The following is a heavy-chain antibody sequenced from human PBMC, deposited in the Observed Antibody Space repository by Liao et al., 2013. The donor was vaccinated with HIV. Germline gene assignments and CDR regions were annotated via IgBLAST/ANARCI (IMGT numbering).Heavy chain of an antibody. CDR2: IYHSGST. J-gene: IGHJ4*02. CDR1: GDPITIATYS. CDR3: ARDTYCGVDCYSFDY. V-gene: IGHV4-30-2*01. D-gene: IGHD2-21*01. Sequence: QLQLQESGSGLVKPSQTLSLSCAVSGDPITIATYSWTWIRQPPGKGLEWIGYIYHSGSTYYNPSLKSRVTMSMDRSKKQFSLRLTSVTAADTAVYYCARDTYCGVDCYSFDYWGQGTLVTVSS.